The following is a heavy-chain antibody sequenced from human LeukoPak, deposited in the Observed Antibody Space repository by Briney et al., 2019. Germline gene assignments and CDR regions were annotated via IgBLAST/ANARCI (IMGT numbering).Heavy chain of an antibody. CDR2: ISYDGSNK. D-gene: IGHD3-3*01. CDR1: GFTFSSYG. CDR3: AKGQYDFWSGEDEGGPEPTEYYFDY. J-gene: IGHJ4*02. Sequence: GGSLRLSCAASGFTFSSYGMHWVRQAPGKGLEWVAVISYDGSNKYYADTVKGRFTISRDNSKNTLYLQMSSLRAEDTAVYYCAKGQYDFWSGEDEGGPEPTEYYFDYWGQGTLVTVSS. V-gene: IGHV3-30*18.